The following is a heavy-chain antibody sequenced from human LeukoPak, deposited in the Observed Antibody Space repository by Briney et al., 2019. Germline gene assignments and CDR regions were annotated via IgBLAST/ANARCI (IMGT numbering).Heavy chain of an antibody. D-gene: IGHD2-21*01. CDR3: ARSLHISAPFDV. CDR1: GGSISSSSYY. J-gene: IGHJ4*02. V-gene: IGHV4-39*01. Sequence: SETLSLTSTVSGGSISSSSYYWGWIRQPPGEGLEWIGIIYYSGSTYYNPSLKTRVTTSVDTSKNQFSLKLSSLTAADTAVYYCARSLHISAPFDVWGQGTLVTVSS. CDR2: IYYSGST.